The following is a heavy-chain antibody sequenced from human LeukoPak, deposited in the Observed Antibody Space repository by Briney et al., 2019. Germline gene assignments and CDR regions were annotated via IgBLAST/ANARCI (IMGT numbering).Heavy chain of an antibody. J-gene: IGHJ4*02. Sequence: PSETLSLTCTVSGGSISSYYWRWIRQPPGKGLEWIGNIYYSGSTNYNPSLKSRVTISVDTSKNQFSLKLSSVTAADTAVYYCASENYYDSSGYYYFDNWGQGTLVTVSS. CDR1: GGSISSYY. V-gene: IGHV4-59*01. CDR2: IYYSGST. CDR3: ASENYYDSSGYYYFDN. D-gene: IGHD3-22*01.